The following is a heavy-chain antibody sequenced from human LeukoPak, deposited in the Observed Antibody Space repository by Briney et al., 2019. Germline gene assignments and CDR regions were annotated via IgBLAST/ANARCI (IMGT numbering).Heavy chain of an antibody. Sequence: GGSLRLSCAVSGFTFSVYGMDWVRQAPGKGLEWLSHISSGGTTIYYADSVKGRFTVSRDNVENSLFLQMNSLRVDDTAVYYCVRDFEVPAAAPDYYYFYYMDVWGTGTTVTVSS. CDR2: ISSGGTTI. CDR1: GFTFSVYG. J-gene: IGHJ6*03. V-gene: IGHV3-48*04. CDR3: VRDFEVPAAAPDYYYFYYMDV. D-gene: IGHD2-2*01.